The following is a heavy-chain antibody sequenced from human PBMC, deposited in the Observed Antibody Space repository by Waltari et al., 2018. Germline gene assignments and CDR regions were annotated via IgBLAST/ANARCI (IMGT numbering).Heavy chain of an antibody. CDR2: IHQRGST. D-gene: IGHD2-15*01. V-gene: IGHV4-34*01. CDR1: GGSFSGYY. Sequence: QVQLQQWGAGLLKPSETLSLTCAVYGGSFSGYYWSWLRQPPGKGREWMREIHQRGSTNHNPSLKSRVTISVDTSKNQFSLKLSSVTAADTAVYYCASAWLLPYYYYGMDVWGQGTTVTVSS. CDR3: ASAWLLPYYYYGMDV. J-gene: IGHJ6*02.